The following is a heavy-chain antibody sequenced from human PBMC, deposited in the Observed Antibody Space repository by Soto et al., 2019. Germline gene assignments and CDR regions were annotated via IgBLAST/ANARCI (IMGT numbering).Heavy chain of an antibody. J-gene: IGHJ6*02. D-gene: IGHD2-2*01. V-gene: IGHV4-31*03. CDR1: GGSISSGGYY. CDR3: ARDCGVVVPAATSTSYYYYYGMDV. Sequence: PSETLSLTCTVSGGSISSGGYYWSWIRQHPGKGLEWIGHIYYSGSTYYNPSLKSRVTISVDTSKNQFSLKLSSVTAADTAVYYCARDCGVVVPAATSTSYYYYYGMDVWGQGTTVTVSS. CDR2: IYYSGST.